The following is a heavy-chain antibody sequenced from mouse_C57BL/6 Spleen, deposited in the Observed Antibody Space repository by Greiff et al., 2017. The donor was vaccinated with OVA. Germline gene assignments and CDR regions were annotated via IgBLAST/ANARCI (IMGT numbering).Heavy chain of an antibody. Sequence: VQLQQSGAELVKPGASVKMSCTASGYTFTSYWITWVKQRPGQGLEWIGDIYPGSGSTNYNEKFKSKATLTVDTSSSTAYMQLSSLTSEDSAVYYCASRRYSWFAYWGQGTLVTVSA. CDR1: GYTFTSYW. J-gene: IGHJ3*01. V-gene: IGHV1-55*01. D-gene: IGHD1-1*01. CDR2: IYPGSGST. CDR3: ASRRYSWFAY.